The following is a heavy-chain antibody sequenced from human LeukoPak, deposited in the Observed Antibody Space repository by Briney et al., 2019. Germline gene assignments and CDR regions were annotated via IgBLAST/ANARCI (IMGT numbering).Heavy chain of an antibody. CDR3: AKDLGDGPTIFS. Sequence: SGGSLRLSCAASGFTFSSYGMHGVRQAPGKALEWGAVISYYRTNKYSADSVKGPFTISRENSKNTLYLQMNSMRAEDTAVYYCAKDLGDGPTIFSWGQGTLVTVSS. J-gene: IGHJ5*02. V-gene: IGHV3-30*18. CDR1: GFTFSSYG. D-gene: IGHD3-10*01. CDR2: ISYYRTNK.